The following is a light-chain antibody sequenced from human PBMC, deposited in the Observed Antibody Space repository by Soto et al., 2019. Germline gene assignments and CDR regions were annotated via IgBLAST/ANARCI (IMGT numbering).Light chain of an antibody. CDR3: CSYAGSATYV. Sequence: SALTQPASVSGSPGQSITISCTGTTSDVGSYSLVSWYQQHPGKAPKLMIYEGTKRPSGVSNRFSGSKSGNTASLTISGLQAEDEADYYCCSYAGSATYVFGTGNKVTVL. V-gene: IGLV2-23*01. CDR1: TSDVGSYSL. J-gene: IGLJ1*01. CDR2: EGT.